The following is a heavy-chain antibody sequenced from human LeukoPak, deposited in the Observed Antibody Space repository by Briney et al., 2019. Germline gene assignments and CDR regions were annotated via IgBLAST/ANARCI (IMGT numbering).Heavy chain of an antibody. J-gene: IGHJ6*02. Sequence: GASVKVSCKASGYTFTGYYVHWVRQAPGQGLEWVGRINPNSGDTNYAQKFQGRVTLARDTSISTAYMELSRLRSDDTAVYYCAKDVWFGELLYDYYYYGMDVWGQGTTVTVSS. CDR1: GYTFTGYY. D-gene: IGHD3-10*01. CDR2: INPNSGDT. V-gene: IGHV1-2*06. CDR3: AKDVWFGELLYDYYYYGMDV.